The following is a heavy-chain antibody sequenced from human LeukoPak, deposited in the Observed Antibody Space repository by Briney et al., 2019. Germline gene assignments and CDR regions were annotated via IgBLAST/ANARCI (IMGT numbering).Heavy chain of an antibody. CDR2: ISVYSGDT. CDR3: ARDNSVRDEAWWFNP. D-gene: IGHD5-24*01. V-gene: IGHV1-18*01. Sequence: ASVKVSCKASGYTFPNYGFTWVRQAPGQGLEWMGWISVYSGDTNYAQKLQGRVTMTTDTSTTTVYMELRSLRSDDTAVYYCARDNSVRDEAWWFNPWGQGTLVTVSS. CDR1: GYTFPNYG. J-gene: IGHJ5*02.